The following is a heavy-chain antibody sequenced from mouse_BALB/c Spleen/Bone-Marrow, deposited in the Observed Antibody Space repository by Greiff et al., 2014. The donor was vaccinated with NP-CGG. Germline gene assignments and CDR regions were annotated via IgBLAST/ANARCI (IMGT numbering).Heavy chain of an antibody. CDR2: ILPGSGST. J-gene: IGHJ2*01. Sequence: VQLQQSGAELMKPGASVKISCKATGYTFSSYWIEWVKQRPGHGLEWIGEILPGSGSTNYNEKFKGKATFTADTSSNTAYMQLSSLASEDSAVYCCARDTTVGYWGQGTTLTVSS. CDR1: GYTFSSYW. V-gene: IGHV1-9*01. D-gene: IGHD1-1*01. CDR3: ARDTTVGY.